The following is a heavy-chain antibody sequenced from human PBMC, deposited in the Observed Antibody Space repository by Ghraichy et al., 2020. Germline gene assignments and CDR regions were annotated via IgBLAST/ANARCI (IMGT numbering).Heavy chain of an antibody. Sequence: SQTLSLTCTVSGGSISSYYWSWIRQPPGKGLEWIGYIYYSGSTNYNPSLKSRVTISVDTSKNQFSLKLSSVTAADTAVYYCARDLGSEVTFGGVIVPTPRGAFDIWGQGTMVTVSS. J-gene: IGHJ3*02. CDR3: ARDLGSEVTFGGVIVPTPRGAFDI. CDR1: GGSISSYY. D-gene: IGHD3-16*02. CDR2: IYYSGST. V-gene: IGHV4-59*01.